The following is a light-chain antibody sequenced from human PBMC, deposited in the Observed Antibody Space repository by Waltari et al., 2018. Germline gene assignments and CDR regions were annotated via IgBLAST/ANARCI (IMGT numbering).Light chain of an antibody. J-gene: IGKJ2*01. CDR2: GAS. V-gene: IGKV3-20*01. CDR1: QSVNYY. CDR3: QQYDRSPPTYT. Sequence: DIVLTQSPGTLSLSPGERATLSCRTSQSVNYYLAWYQQKPGQAPRRLICGASTRATGVPERFSGSGSGTDFTLTISRLEPEDFAVYYCQQYDRSPPTYTFGQGTKLEIK.